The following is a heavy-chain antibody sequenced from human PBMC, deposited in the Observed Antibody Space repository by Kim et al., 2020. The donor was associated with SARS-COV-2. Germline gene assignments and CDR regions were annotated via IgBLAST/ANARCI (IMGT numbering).Heavy chain of an antibody. Sequence: SPSFQGQVTISADKSISTAYLQWSSLKASDTAMYYCARVGVAPRRYYFDYWGQGTLVTVSS. V-gene: IGHV5-51*01. CDR3: ARVGVAPRRYYFDY. D-gene: IGHD1-26*01. J-gene: IGHJ4*02.